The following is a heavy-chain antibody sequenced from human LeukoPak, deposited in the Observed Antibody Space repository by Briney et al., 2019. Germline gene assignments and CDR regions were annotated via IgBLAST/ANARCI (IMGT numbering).Heavy chain of an antibody. CDR1: RFTFRATA. CDR3: AKDIQLPT. D-gene: IGHD5-24*01. Sequence: GGSLRLSCAASRFTFRATAMTWLRQAPGKGLEWVSLIGPVGDSPFYADSVKGRFTISRDNSKNTLSLQMNSLKVEDTAIYYCAKDIQLPTWGLGTMVTVSS. CDR2: IGPVGDSP. J-gene: IGHJ3*01. V-gene: IGHV3-23*01.